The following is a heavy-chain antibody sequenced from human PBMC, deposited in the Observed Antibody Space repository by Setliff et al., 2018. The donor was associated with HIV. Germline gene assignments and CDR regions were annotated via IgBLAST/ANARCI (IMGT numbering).Heavy chain of an antibody. J-gene: IGHJ4*02. D-gene: IGHD6-13*01. CDR1: GYSISSGYY. CDR3: ARQYSSNWYIDY. Sequence: TSETLSLTCTVSGYSISSGYYWGWIRQPPGKGLEWIGSIYHSGSTYYNPSLKSRVTISVDTSKNQFSLKLSSVTAADTAVYYCARQYSSNWYIDYWGQGTLVTVSS. V-gene: IGHV4-38-2*02. CDR2: IYHSGST.